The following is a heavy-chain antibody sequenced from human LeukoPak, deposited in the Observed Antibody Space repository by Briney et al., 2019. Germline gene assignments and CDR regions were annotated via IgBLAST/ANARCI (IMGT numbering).Heavy chain of an antibody. Sequence: GASVKVSCKASGYTFTSYAMNWVRQAPGQGLEWMGWINPNSGGTNYAQKFQGRVTMTRDTSISTAYMELSRLRSDDTAVYYCARRLCSSTSCYFDYWGQGTLVTVSS. CDR1: GYTFTSYA. V-gene: IGHV1-2*02. D-gene: IGHD2-2*01. J-gene: IGHJ4*02. CDR3: ARRLCSSTSCYFDY. CDR2: INPNSGGT.